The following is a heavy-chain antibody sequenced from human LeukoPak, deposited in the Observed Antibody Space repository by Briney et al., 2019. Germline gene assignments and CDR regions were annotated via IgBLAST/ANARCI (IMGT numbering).Heavy chain of an antibody. Sequence: GGSLRLSCAASGFTFSSYSMNWVRQAPGKGLEWVPYISSSSSTIYYADSVKGRFTISRDNAKNSLYLQMNSLRAEDTAVYYCARDPRKYSSTPGAFDIWGQGTMVTVSS. V-gene: IGHV3-48*01. D-gene: IGHD6-13*01. CDR1: GFTFSSYS. CDR3: ARDPRKYSSTPGAFDI. CDR2: ISSSSSTI. J-gene: IGHJ3*02.